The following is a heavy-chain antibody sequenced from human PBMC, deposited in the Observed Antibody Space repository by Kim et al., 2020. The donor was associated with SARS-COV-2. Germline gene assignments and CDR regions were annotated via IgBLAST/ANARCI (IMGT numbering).Heavy chain of an antibody. D-gene: IGHD3-3*01. J-gene: IGHJ4*02. Sequence: GRLTISRDNTKNTLYLEMNSLRAEDTVVYYCAKASSVLRFLEWTYYFDYWGQGTLVTVSS. CDR3: AKASSVLRFLEWTYYFDY. V-gene: IGHV3-23*01.